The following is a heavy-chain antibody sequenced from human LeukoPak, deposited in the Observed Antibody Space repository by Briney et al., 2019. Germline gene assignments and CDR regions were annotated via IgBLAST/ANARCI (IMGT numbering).Heavy chain of an antibody. J-gene: IGHJ4*02. V-gene: IGHV3-21*01. D-gene: IGHD3-16*02. CDR1: GFTLSSYS. CDR3: ARESHYDYVWGSYRQDFDY. Sequence: GGPLRLFCAASGFTLSSYSMNWVRQAPGEGLEWVSSISSSSSYIYYADSVKGRFTISRDNAKNSLYLQMNSLRAEDTAVYYCARESHYDYVWGSYRQDFDYWGQGTLVTVSS. CDR2: ISSSSSYI.